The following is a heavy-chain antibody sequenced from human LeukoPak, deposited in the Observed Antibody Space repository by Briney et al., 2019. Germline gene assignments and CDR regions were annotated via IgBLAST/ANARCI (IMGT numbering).Heavy chain of an antibody. CDR3: AKAQRGFDDFWSGYDF. CDR2: IVGSGDGT. D-gene: IGHD3-3*01. Sequence: QPSETLSLTCTVSGGSISSTNYYWGWVRQAPGKGLEWVASIVGSGDGTYYADSVRGRFTISRDNSRNTLYVQMNSLRVEDTAVYYCAKAQRGFDDFWSGYDFWGQGSLVTVSS. CDR1: GGSISSTNYY. V-gene: IGHV3-23*01. J-gene: IGHJ4*02.